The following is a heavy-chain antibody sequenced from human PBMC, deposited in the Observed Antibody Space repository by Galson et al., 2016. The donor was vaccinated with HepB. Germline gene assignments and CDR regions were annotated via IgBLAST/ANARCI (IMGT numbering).Heavy chain of an antibody. D-gene: IGHD5/OR15-5a*01. CDR3: VRWVSGAADY. CDR1: GFNVGDYA. V-gene: IGHV3-49*04. CDR2: IRNKAFRETT. Sequence: SLRLSCATSGFNVGDYAMSWVRQAPGKGLEWVAFIRNKAFRETTEYAASVRGRFTISRDDSKNSVYLQMNSLKTEDTAVYYCVRWVSGAADYWGQGALVTVSS. J-gene: IGHJ4*02.